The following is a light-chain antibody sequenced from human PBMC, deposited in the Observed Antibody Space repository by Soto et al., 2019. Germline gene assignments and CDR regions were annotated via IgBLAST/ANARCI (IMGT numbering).Light chain of an antibody. V-gene: IGKV1-5*01. CDR2: DAS. CDR1: QSIQTW. CDR3: QQYNSYLWT. Sequence: DIQMTQSPSTLSASVGDRVTISCRASQSIQTWLAWYQQKPGKAPKLLIYDASSLESGVPSRFSGSGSGTEFTLTISSLQPDDFATYYCQQYNSYLWTFGQGTKVEIK. J-gene: IGKJ1*01.